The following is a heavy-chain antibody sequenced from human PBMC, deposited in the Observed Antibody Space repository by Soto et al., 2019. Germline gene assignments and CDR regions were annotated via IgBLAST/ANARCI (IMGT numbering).Heavy chain of an antibody. CDR3: TLKYISGWVN. J-gene: IGHJ4*02. CDR2: IYPGDSDT. Sequence: PGESLKISCKGSGYSFTSYWIGWVRQMPGKGLEWMRIIYPGDSDTRYSPSFQGQVTISADKSISTDYLQWSILKASDTAIYYCTLKYISGWVNWGQGTLVTVSS. V-gene: IGHV5-51*01. D-gene: IGHD6-19*01. CDR1: GYSFTSYW.